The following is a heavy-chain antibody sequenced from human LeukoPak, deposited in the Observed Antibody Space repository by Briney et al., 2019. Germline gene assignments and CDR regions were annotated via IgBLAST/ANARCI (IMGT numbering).Heavy chain of an antibody. CDR3: ARDQYCSSTSCQTPKYYHYYGMDV. V-gene: IGHV3-21*01. CDR1: GFTFSSYS. CDR2: ISSSSSYI. J-gene: IGHJ6*02. D-gene: IGHD2-2*01. Sequence: GGSLRLSCAASGFTFSSYSMNWVRQAPGKGLEWVSSISSSSSYIYYADSVKGRFTISRDNAKNSLYLQMNSLRAEDTAVYYCARDQYCSSTSCQTPKYYHYYGMDVWGQGTTVTVSS.